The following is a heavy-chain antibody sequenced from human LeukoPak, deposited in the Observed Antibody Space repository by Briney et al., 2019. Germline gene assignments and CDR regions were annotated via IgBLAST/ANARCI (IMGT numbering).Heavy chain of an antibody. CDR2: ITDSGKP. CDR3: ASRNYYLDH. V-gene: IGHV3-23*01. Sequence: PGGSLRLSCTASGFSFSTYTMTWVRQAPGKGLEWVSGITDSGKPCYADSVKGRFTISRDNSKSTLYLKINSLRAEDTDVYYCASRNYYLDHWGQGALVTVSS. D-gene: IGHD3-10*01. CDR1: GFSFSTYT. J-gene: IGHJ4*02.